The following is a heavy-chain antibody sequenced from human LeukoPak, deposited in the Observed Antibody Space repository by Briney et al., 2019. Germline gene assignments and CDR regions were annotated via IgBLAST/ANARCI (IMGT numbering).Heavy chain of an antibody. Sequence: SETLSLTCAVYGGSFSDYYWSWIRQPPGKGLEWIGEINHSGSTNYNPSLKSRVSMSVDTSKNQFSLKLSSVTAADTAVYYCARVTDPRYNWFDPWGPGTLVTVSS. D-gene: IGHD2-21*02. CDR1: GGSFSDYY. J-gene: IGHJ5*02. CDR2: INHSGST. V-gene: IGHV4-34*01. CDR3: ARVTDPRYNWFDP.